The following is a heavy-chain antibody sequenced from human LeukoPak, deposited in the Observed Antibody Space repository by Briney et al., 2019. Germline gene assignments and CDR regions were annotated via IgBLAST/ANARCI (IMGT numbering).Heavy chain of an antibody. D-gene: IGHD1-26*01. Sequence: ASVKVSCKASGYTFTSYYMHWVRQAPGQGLEWMGIINPSGGSTSYAQKFQGRVTMTRDTSTSTVYMELSSLRSEDTAVYYCARALPNSGSYHDAFDIWGQGTMVTVSS. J-gene: IGHJ3*02. CDR2: INPSGGST. CDR1: GYTFTSYY. CDR3: ARALPNSGSYHDAFDI. V-gene: IGHV1-46*01.